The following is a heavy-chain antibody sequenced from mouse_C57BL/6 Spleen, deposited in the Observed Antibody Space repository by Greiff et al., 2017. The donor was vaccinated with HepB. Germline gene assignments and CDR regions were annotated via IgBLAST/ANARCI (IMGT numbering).Heavy chain of an antibody. CDR2: IDPSDSYT. V-gene: IGHV1-69*01. CDR3: ARGGNYYGSSYYFDY. Sequence: VQLQQSGAELVMPGASVKLSCKASGYTFTSYWMHWVKQRPGQGLEWIGEIDPSDSYTNYNQKFKGKSTLTVDKSSSTAYMQLSSLTSEDSAVYYCARGGNYYGSSYYFDYWGQGTTLTVSS. D-gene: IGHD1-1*01. J-gene: IGHJ2*01. CDR1: GYTFTSYW.